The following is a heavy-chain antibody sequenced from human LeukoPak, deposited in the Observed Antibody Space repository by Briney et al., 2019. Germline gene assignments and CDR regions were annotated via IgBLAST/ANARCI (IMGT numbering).Heavy chain of an antibody. J-gene: IGHJ5*02. V-gene: IGHV3-30-3*01. CDR3: ARARSSTSRPTFDP. CDR2: ISYDGSNK. CDR1: GFTFSSYA. Sequence: GGSLRLSCAASGFTFSSYAMHWVRQAPGKGLEWVAVISYDGSNKYYADSVKGRFTISRDNSKNTLYLQMNSLRAEDTAVYYCARARSSTSRPTFDPWGQGTLVTVSS. D-gene: IGHD2-2*01.